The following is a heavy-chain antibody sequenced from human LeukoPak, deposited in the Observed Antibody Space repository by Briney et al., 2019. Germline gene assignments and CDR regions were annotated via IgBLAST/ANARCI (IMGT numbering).Heavy chain of an antibody. D-gene: IGHD6-19*01. J-gene: IGHJ4*02. Sequence: GGSLRLSCAASGFTFSSHAMTWVRQAPGKGLEWVSYISSSNSTIYYADSVKGRFTISRDNAKNSLYLQMNSLRAEDTAVYYCARATVAGRGSLDYWGQGTLVTVSS. CDR3: ARATVAGRGSLDY. CDR2: ISSSNSTI. V-gene: IGHV3-48*04. CDR1: GFTFSSHA.